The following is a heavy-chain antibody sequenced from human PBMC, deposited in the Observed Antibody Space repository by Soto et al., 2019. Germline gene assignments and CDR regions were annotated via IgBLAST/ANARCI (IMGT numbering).Heavy chain of an antibody. V-gene: IGHV3-23*01. CDR1: GFSFSSYA. D-gene: IGHD3-10*01. CDR2: IVGSGGNT. CDR3: AGRMVRGVPYYYYGMDV. Sequence: VQLLESGGGLVQPGGSLRLSCAASGFSFSSYAMSWVRQAPGKGLEWVSAIVGSGGNTYYADSVKGRFTISRDNSKNTLYLQMNSLRAEDTAVYYCAGRMVRGVPYYYYGMDVWGQGTTVTVSS. J-gene: IGHJ6*02.